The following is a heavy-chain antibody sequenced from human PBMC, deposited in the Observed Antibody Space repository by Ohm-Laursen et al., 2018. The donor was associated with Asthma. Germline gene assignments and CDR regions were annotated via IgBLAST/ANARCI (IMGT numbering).Heavy chain of an antibody. CDR3: ARCHKKVDREGAY. Sequence: GSLRLSCTASGFTFSNYWMSWVRQASGKGLEWVANTNEDGSEIYYVDSVKGRFTISRDNAKNSLYLQMNSLRVEDTAVYYCARCHKKVDREGAYWGQGILVTVSS. CDR2: TNEDGSEI. V-gene: IGHV3-7*01. D-gene: IGHD3-9*01. CDR1: GFTFSNYW. J-gene: IGHJ4*02.